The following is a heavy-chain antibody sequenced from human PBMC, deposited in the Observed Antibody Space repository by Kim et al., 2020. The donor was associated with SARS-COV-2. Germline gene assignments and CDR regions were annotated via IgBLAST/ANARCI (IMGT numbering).Heavy chain of an antibody. CDR2: INTDTGNP. J-gene: IGHJ4*02. Sequence: ASVKVSCKASGYTFTNYAISWVRQAPGQGLEWMGWINTDTGNPTYAQAFTGRFVFSVDTSVSTTYLQISSLKAEDTALYYCARVIWRSYRYTDSWGQGTLVTVSS. D-gene: IGHD3-16*02. CDR3: ARVIWRSYRYTDS. V-gene: IGHV7-4-1*02. CDR1: GYTFTNYA.